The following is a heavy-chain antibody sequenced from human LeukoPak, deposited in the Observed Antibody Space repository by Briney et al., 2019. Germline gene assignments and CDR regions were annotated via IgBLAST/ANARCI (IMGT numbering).Heavy chain of an antibody. Sequence: ASVKVSCKASGYTFTGYYIHWVRQAPGQGLEWMGRINPNSGGTNYAQKFQGRVTMTRDTSISTAYMEPSRLRSDDTAVYYCGRVYGSSGYFSYWGQGTLVTVSS. CDR2: INPNSGGT. CDR3: GRVYGSSGYFSY. J-gene: IGHJ4*02. V-gene: IGHV1-2*06. D-gene: IGHD3-22*01. CDR1: GYTFTGYY.